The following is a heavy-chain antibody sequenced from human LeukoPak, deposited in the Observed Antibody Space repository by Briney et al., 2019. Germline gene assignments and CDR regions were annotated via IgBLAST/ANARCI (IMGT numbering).Heavy chain of an antibody. CDR2: ISHSGTI. CDR1: GGSISSSNSY. Sequence: PSETLSLTCIVSGGSISSSNSYWDWIRQPPGRGLEWIGDISHSGTINYNPSLRTRVTIPADTSKNQFSLKLSSVTAADTAVYYCARDVAGDAVDYWGQGTLVTVSS. D-gene: IGHD4-17*01. CDR3: ARDVAGDAVDY. V-gene: IGHV4-39*07. J-gene: IGHJ4*02.